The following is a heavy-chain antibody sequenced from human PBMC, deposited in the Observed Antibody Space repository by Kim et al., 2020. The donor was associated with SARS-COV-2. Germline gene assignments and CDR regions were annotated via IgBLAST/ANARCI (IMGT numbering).Heavy chain of an antibody. CDR3: ARVSTFGWIVALDY. J-gene: IGHJ4*02. Sequence: TLSLTCTVSGASVITGGYYWSWIRQHPEKGLECIGYIYHSGTTYYSPSLKSRVMMSMQTSKNQFSLDLTSVTAADTAVYFCARVSTFGWIVALDYWGPGILITVSS. CDR2: IYHSGTT. D-gene: IGHD3-16*01. V-gene: IGHV4-31*03. CDR1: GASVITGGYY.